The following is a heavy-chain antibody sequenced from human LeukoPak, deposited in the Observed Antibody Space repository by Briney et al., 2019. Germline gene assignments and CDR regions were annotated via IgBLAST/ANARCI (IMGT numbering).Heavy chain of an antibody. CDR1: GDSISGYY. J-gene: IGHJ3*02. V-gene: IGHV4-59*08. CDR2: IYYSGNT. D-gene: IGHD5-24*01. CDR3: ARQAHGYNYAPSDI. Sequence: SETLSLTGSVSGDSISGYYWSWIRQPPGKGLEWIGYIYYSGNTDYNPSLNSRVTISVDTSKNHFSLKLSSVTAADTALYYCARQAHGYNYAPSDIWGQGTMLTVSS.